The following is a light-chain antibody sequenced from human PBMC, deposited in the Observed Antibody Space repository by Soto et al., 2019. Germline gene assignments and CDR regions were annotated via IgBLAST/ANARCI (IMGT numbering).Light chain of an antibody. CDR3: SSYTSSSTYV. J-gene: IGLJ1*01. Sequence: QASRTEYASLSGSPGQSITISCTGTSSDVGGYNYVSWHQLHPGKAPKLMVYEVSNRPSGVSNRFSGSKSGNTASLTISGLQAEDEADYYCSSYTSSSTYVFGTATRSPS. V-gene: IGLV2-14*01. CDR2: EVS. CDR1: SSDVGGYNY.